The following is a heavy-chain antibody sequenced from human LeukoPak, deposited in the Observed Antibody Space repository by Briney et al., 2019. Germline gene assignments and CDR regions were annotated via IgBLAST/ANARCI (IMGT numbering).Heavy chain of an antibody. CDR2: IYYSGST. J-gene: IGHJ3*02. Sequence: SETLSLTCTVSGGSISSYYWSWIRQPPGKGLEWIGYIYYSGSTNYNPSLKSRVTISVDTSKNQFSLKLSSVTAADTAVYYCARQMTTRIAVAGTGDAFDIWGQGTMVTVSS. CDR3: ARQMTTRIAVAGTGDAFDI. D-gene: IGHD6-19*01. V-gene: IGHV4-59*01. CDR1: GGSISSYY.